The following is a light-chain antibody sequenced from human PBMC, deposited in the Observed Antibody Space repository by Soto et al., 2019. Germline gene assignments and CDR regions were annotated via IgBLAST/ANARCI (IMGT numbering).Light chain of an antibody. CDR1: QSVSSN. Sequence: EIEMTQSPATLSVSPGERATLSCRASQSVSSNLAWYQQKPGQAPRLLIYGASSRATGIPAGFSGSGSGTEFTLTISSLQSEDFAVYYCQQYNNWPLTFGQGTKVDIK. CDR2: GAS. V-gene: IGKV3-15*01. J-gene: IGKJ2*01. CDR3: QQYNNWPLT.